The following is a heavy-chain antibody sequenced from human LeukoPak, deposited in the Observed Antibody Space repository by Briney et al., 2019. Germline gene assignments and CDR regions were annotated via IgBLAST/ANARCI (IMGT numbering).Heavy chain of an antibody. V-gene: IGHV3-7*01. D-gene: IGHD4-11*01. CDR2: IKQDGSEK. CDR1: GFTFSSYW. J-gene: IGHJ6*03. CDR3: ARDSNYYYYYMDV. Sequence: SGGSLRLSCAASGFTFSSYWMSWVRQAPGKGLEWVANIKQDGSEKYYVDSVKGRFTISRDNAKNSLYLQMNSLRAEDTAVYYCARDSNYYYYYMDVWGKGTTVTVSS.